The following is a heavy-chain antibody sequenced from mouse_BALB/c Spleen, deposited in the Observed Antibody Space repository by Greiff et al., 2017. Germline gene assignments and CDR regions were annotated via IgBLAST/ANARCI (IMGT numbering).Heavy chain of an antibody. J-gene: IGHJ3*01. CDR2: INSNGGST. D-gene: IGHD3-1*01. Sequence: EVHLVESGGGLVKLGGSLKLSCAASGFTFSSYYMSWVRQTPEKRLELVAAINSNGGSTYYPDTVKGRFTISRDNAKNTLYLQMSSLKSEDTALYYCARARATAWFAYWGQGTLVTVSA. CDR3: ARARATAWFAY. CDR1: GFTFSSYY. V-gene: IGHV5-6-2*01.